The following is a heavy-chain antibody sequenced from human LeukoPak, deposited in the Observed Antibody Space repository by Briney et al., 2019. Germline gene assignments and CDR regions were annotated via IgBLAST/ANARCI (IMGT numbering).Heavy chain of an antibody. CDR1: GGTFSSYA. Sequence: SVKLSCTASGGTFSSYAISWVRHAPGQGLEWMGGLNPIFGTTNYANTFQGRLTITTDDSTSTAYRGLSSLRPEDTAVYYWARRCTNGVCSGAFDGWGQPTMVSVSS. D-gene: IGHD2-8*01. J-gene: IGHJ3*01. CDR2: LNPIFGTT. V-gene: IGHV1-69*05. CDR3: ARRCTNGVCSGAFDG.